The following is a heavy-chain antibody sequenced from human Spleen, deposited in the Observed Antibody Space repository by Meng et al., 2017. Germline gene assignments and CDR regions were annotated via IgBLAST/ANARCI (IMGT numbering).Heavy chain of an antibody. CDR1: GFTFSSYW. Sequence: GESLKISCAASGFTFSSYWMHWVRQAPGKGLVWVSRIDTDGTTTTYADSVKGRFTISRDNAKNTLYLQLNSLRGEDTAVYYCARDEDISAAGKLFGDYWGQGTLVTVSS. J-gene: IGHJ4*02. V-gene: IGHV3-74*01. CDR3: ARDEDISAAGKLFGDY. CDR2: IDTDGTTT. D-gene: IGHD6-25*01.